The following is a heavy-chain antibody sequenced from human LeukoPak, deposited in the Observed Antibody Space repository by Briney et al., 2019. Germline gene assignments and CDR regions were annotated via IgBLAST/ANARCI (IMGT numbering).Heavy chain of an antibody. D-gene: IGHD2-15*01. V-gene: IGHV3-23*01. J-gene: IGHJ6*03. CDR2: ISGSGGST. CDR1: GFTFSSYG. CDR3: ARVLRYCSGGNCYSGGLGYMDV. Sequence: GGTLRLSCAASGFTFSSYGMSWVRQAPGKGLEWVSAISGSGGSTYYADSVKGRFTISRDNAKNSLFLQMNSLRAEDTAVYYCARVLRYCSGGNCYSGGLGYMDVWAKGTTVTISS.